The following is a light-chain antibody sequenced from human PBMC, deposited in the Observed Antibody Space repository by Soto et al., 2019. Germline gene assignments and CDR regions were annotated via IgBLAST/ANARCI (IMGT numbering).Light chain of an antibody. Sequence: QSALTQPASVSGSPRQSITISCTGTSSDVGGYNYVSWYQQHPGKAPKLMIYEVSNRPSGVSNRFSGSKSGNTASLTISGLQAEDEADYYCSSYTSSSTLWVFGGGTKLTVL. V-gene: IGLV2-14*01. CDR3: SSYTSSSTLWV. J-gene: IGLJ3*02. CDR1: SSDVGGYNY. CDR2: EVS.